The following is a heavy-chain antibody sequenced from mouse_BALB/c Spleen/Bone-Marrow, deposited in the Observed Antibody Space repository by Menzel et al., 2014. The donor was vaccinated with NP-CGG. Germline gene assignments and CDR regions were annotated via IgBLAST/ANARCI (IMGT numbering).Heavy chain of an antibody. J-gene: IGHJ2*01. D-gene: IGHD1-1*01. Sequence: EVKLVESGGGLVKLGGSLKLSCAASGFTFXSYYMSWVRQTPEKRLELVAAINTNGDNTYYPDTVKGRFTISRDNAKNTLYLQMSSLKPEDTAFYYCAGSYYGTTFDYWGQGSTLTVSS. V-gene: IGHV5-6-2*01. CDR1: GFTFXSYY. CDR2: INTNGDNT. CDR3: AGSYYGTTFDY.